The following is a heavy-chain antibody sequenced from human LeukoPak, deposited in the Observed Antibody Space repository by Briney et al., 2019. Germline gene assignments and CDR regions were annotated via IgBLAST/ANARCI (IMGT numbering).Heavy chain of an antibody. Sequence: GGSLRLACAASGFTVSSSYMTWVRQAPGKGLEWVSVIYSGGSTYYADSVKGRFTISRDNSKNTLYLQMNSLQAEDTAVYYCARPTVDNWGQGTMVTVSS. J-gene: IGHJ3*02. CDR2: IYSGGST. D-gene: IGHD1-26*01. CDR3: ARPTVDN. V-gene: IGHV3-66*04. CDR1: GFTVSSSY.